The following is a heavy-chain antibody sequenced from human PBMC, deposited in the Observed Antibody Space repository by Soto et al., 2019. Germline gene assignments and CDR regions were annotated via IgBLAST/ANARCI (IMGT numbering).Heavy chain of an antibody. D-gene: IGHD6-19*01. V-gene: IGHV3-74*01. CDR3: AREAGSGWFDP. CDR1: GFTFSSYW. CDR2: ISGDGRTA. Sequence: GGSLRLSCAASGFTFSSYWMHWVRQAPGKGLVWVSKISGDGRTATYADSVKARFTISRDNAKNTLYLQMNSLRAEDTAVYYCAREAGSGWFDPWGQGALVTVSS. J-gene: IGHJ5*02.